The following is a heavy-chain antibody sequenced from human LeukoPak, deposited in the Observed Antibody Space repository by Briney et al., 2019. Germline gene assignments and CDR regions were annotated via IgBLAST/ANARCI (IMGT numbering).Heavy chain of an antibody. CDR3: ARGDRAAAATFDY. CDR1: GGSFSGYY. D-gene: IGHD6-13*01. CDR2: INHSGNT. Sequence: SETLSLTCAVYGGSFSGYYWSWTRQPPGKGLEWIGEINHSGNTNYNPSLKSRVNISVDTSKNQFSLKLSPVTAADTAVYYCARGDRAAAATFDYWGQGTLVTVSS. V-gene: IGHV4-34*01. J-gene: IGHJ4*02.